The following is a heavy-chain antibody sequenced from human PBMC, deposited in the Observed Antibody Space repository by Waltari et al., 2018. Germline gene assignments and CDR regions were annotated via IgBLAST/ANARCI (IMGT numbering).Heavy chain of an antibody. CDR3: ARGSRAAAGTFYFDY. D-gene: IGHD6-13*01. Sequence: QVQLQQWGAGLLKPSETLSLTCAVYGGSFSGYYWSWIRQPPGKGLEWIGEINHSGRTNYNPSLKSRVTISVDTSKNQFSLKLSSVTAADTAVYYCARGSRAAAGTFYFDYWGQGTLVTVSS. CDR2: INHSGRT. J-gene: IGHJ4*02. V-gene: IGHV4-34*01. CDR1: GGSFSGYY.